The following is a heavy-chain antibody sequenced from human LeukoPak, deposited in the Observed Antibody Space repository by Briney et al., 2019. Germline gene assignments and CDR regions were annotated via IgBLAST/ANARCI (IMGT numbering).Heavy chain of an antibody. D-gene: IGHD3-10*01. CDR3: ARTTGRITMVRGFSPLGWFDH. J-gene: IGHJ5*02. Sequence: GASVNVSCKASVYTFTSYGISWVRQAPGQGLEGMGWISAYNGNTNYAQKLQGRVTMTTDTSTSTAYMEMRSLRSDATAVYYCARTTGRITMVRGFSPLGWFDHWGQGTLVTVSS. CDR1: VYTFTSYG. V-gene: IGHV1-18*01. CDR2: ISAYNGNT.